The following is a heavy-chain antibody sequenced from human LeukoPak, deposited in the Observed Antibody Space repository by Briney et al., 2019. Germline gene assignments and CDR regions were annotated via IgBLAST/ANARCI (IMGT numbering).Heavy chain of an antibody. Sequence: PSETLSLTCTVSGGSISSSSYYWGWIRQPPGKGLEWIGSVYYSGSTYYNPSLMSRVTISVDTSKNQFSLKLSSVTAADTAVYYCARSAGILRYFDWLDYWGQGTLVTVSS. CDR1: GGSISSSSYY. D-gene: IGHD3-9*01. CDR3: ARSAGILRYFDWLDY. CDR2: VYYSGST. V-gene: IGHV4-39*07. J-gene: IGHJ4*02.